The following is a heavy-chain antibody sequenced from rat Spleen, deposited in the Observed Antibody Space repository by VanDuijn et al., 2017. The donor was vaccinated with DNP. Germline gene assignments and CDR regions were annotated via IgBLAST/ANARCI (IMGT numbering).Heavy chain of an antibody. CDR3: ARTGFDY. V-gene: IGHV5S13*01. CDR2: ISTSGGST. D-gene: IGHD4-2*01. J-gene: IGHJ2*01. CDR1: GFTFSNYG. Sequence: EVQLVESGGGLVQPGRSLKLSCAASGFTFSNYGMAWVRQAPTKGLEWVASISTSGGSTYYRDSVKGRFTVSRDNAKSTLYLQMDSLRSEDTATYYCARTGFDYWGQGVMVTVSS.